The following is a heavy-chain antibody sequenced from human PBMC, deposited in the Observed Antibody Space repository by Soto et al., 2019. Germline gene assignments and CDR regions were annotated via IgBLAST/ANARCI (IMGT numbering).Heavy chain of an antibody. D-gene: IGHD2-2*01. CDR1: GGSLSGYY. CDR2: IYNSGST. CDR3: ARGSDAYGFDI. Sequence: SETLSLTCTVSGGSLSGYYWSWIRQPAGKGLEFIGRIYNSGSTNYDPSLKSRVTMSKDTSENQFSLRLNSMTPADTAVYYCARGSDAYGFDIWGQGTRVTVSS. J-gene: IGHJ3*02. V-gene: IGHV4-4*07.